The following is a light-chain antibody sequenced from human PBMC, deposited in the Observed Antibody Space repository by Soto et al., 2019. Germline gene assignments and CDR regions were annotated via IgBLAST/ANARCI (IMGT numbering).Light chain of an antibody. Sequence: DGQMTQSPSSLSASVGDRVTITCRASQSISSYLNWYQQKPGKAPKLLIYAASSLQSGVPSRFSGSGSGTDFTLTISSLQPEDFATYYCQQSYTTPITFGQGTRLEIK. CDR3: QQSYTTPIT. CDR1: QSISSY. J-gene: IGKJ5*01. CDR2: AAS. V-gene: IGKV1-39*01.